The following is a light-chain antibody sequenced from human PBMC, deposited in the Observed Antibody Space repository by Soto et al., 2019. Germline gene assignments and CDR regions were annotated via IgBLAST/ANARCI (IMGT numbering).Light chain of an antibody. CDR2: DVN. CDR3: SSYKSSSALPYV. Sequence: QSALTQPASVSGSPGQSITISCTGTSSDVGGYNLVSWYQQYPDKAPKLMIFDVNTRPSGVSNRFSGSKSGNTASLTISGLQAEDEADDYCSSYKSSSALPYVFGTGTKPTVL. J-gene: IGLJ1*01. V-gene: IGLV2-14*01. CDR1: SSDVGGYNL.